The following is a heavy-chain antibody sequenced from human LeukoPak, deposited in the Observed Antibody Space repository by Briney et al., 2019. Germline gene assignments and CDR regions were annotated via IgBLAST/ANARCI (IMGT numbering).Heavy chain of an antibody. J-gene: IGHJ6*03. CDR3: AREAFDNSSGQKAYYYYMDV. V-gene: IGHV1-18*01. Sequence: GESLKISCKASGYTFTSYGISWVRQAPGQGLEWMGWISAYNGNTNYAQKLQGRVTMTTDTSTSTAYMELRSLRSDDTAVYYCAREAFDNSSGQKAYYYYMDVWGKGTTVTVSS. D-gene: IGHD6-19*01. CDR1: GYTFTSYG. CDR2: ISAYNGNT.